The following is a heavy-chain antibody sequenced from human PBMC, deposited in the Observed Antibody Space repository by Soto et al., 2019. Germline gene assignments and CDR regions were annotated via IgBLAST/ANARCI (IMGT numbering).Heavy chain of an antibody. Sequence: ASVKVSCNASGYTFASYDINWVRQATGQGLEWMGWMNPSSGNTGFAQKFQGRVTMTWNTSISTAYMELSSLRSEDTAVYYCAKDTLPAVYFIAVAGNYFDYWGQGSLVTVSS. CDR1: GYTFASYD. CDR3: AKDTLPAVYFIAVAGNYFDY. D-gene: IGHD6-19*01. J-gene: IGHJ4*02. CDR2: MNPSSGNT. V-gene: IGHV1-8*01.